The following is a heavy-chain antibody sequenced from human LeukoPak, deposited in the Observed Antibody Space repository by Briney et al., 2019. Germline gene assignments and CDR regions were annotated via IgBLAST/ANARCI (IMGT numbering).Heavy chain of an antibody. CDR2: ISNSGDNT. V-gene: IGHV3-23*01. CDR3: ARHDGSSFIYYVDH. D-gene: IGHD1-26*01. CDR1: GFSVSSRA. J-gene: IGHJ4*02. Sequence: GGSLRLSCAASGFSVSSRAMSWVRQAPGKGLEWVSTISNSGDNTCYADSVKGRFTISRDNSQNTLYLQMSSLRAEDTALYYCARHDGSSFIYYVDHWGQGALVTVSS.